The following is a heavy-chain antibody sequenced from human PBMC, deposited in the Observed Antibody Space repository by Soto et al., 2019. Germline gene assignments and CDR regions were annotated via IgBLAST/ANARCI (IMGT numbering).Heavy chain of an antibody. D-gene: IGHD3-9*01. CDR1: GGTFNSYA. Sequence: SVKVYCKSSGGTFNSYAISWVRQAPGEGLEWMGGILPIFGTANYAQKYQCRVTITADESTSTAYMELSSLRSEDTAVYFCARVLSNLWSVILTGLTPGEDGMGVLG. CDR3: ARVLSNLWSVILTGLTPGEDGMGV. V-gene: IGHV1-69*13. J-gene: IGHJ6*02. CDR2: ILPIFGTA.